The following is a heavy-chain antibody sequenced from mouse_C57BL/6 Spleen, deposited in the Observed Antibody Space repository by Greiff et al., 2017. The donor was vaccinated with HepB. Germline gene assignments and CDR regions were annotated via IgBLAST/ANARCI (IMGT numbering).Heavy chain of an antibody. Sequence: QVQLKQPGAELVKPGATVKMSCKASGYTFTSYWITWVKQRPGQGLEWIGDIYPGSGSTNYNEKFKSKATLTVDTSSSTAYMQLSSLTSEDSAVYYCARNYGSSYVNYWGQGTTLTVSS. J-gene: IGHJ2*01. D-gene: IGHD1-1*01. CDR3: ARNYGSSYVNY. V-gene: IGHV1-55*01. CDR2: IYPGSGST. CDR1: GYTFTSYW.